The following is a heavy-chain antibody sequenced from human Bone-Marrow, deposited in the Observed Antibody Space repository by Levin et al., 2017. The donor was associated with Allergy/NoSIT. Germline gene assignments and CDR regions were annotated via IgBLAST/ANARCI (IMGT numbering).Heavy chain of an antibody. D-gene: IGHD1-26*01. J-gene: IGHJ4*02. Sequence: SETLSLTCTVSGGSISSYYWSWIRQPPGKGLEWIGYIYYSGSTNYNPSLKSRVTISVDTSKNQFSLKLSSVTAADTAVYYGARDWDSGSPYYWGQGTLVTVSS. V-gene: IGHV4-59*01. CDR3: ARDWDSGSPYY. CDR1: GGSISSYY. CDR2: IYYSGST.